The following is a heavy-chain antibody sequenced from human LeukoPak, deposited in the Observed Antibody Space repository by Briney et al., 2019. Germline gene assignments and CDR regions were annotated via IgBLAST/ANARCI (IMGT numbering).Heavy chain of an antibody. D-gene: IGHD2-2*01. CDR3: AKDPDIVVVP. V-gene: IGHV3-30*02. Sequence: GGSLRLSCAASGFIFSSPGMHWVRQTPGKGLEWVGIIWYDGSNKYYADSVKGRFTISRDNSKNTLYLQMNSLRAEDTAVYYCAKDPDIVVVPWGQGTLVTVSS. J-gene: IGHJ5*02. CDR1: GFIFSSPG. CDR2: IWYDGSNK.